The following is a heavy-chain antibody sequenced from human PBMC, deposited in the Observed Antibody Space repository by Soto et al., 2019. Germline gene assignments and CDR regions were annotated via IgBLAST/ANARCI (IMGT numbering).Heavy chain of an antibody. V-gene: IGHV4-31*03. CDR1: GGSISSGGYY. Sequence: TLSLTCTVSGGSISSGGYYWSWIRQHPGKGLEWIGYIYYSGSTYYNPSLKSRVTISVDTSKNQFSLKLSSVTAADTAVYYCASRIAVPGYYFAYWGQGTLVTVSS. D-gene: IGHD6-19*01. CDR2: IYYSGST. CDR3: ASRIAVPGYYFAY. J-gene: IGHJ4*02.